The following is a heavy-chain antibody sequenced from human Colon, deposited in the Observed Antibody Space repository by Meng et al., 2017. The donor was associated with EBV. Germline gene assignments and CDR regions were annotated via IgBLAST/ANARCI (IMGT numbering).Heavy chain of an antibody. Sequence: RLGLVCPSTTLSLTCAVPGDSITSGDYSWTWIRQPPGKGLEWIGYIYHGVNIYYTPSLRSRVTISVDKSRNQFSLKLTSVSAADTAVYYCVRDTRRGGGWFDPWGQGTLVTVSS. D-gene: IGHD3-10*01. J-gene: IGHJ5*02. CDR3: VRDTRRGGGWFDP. CDR2: IYHGVNI. CDR1: GDSITSGDYS. V-gene: IGHV4-30-2*01.